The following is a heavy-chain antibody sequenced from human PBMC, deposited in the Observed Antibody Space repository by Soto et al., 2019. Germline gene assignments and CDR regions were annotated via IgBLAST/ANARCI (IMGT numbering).Heavy chain of an antibody. Sequence: VQLLESGGGLVQPGGSLRLSCAASGFTFSSYAMSWVRQAPGKGLEWVSAISGGGGSTYYADSVKGRFTISRDNSKNTLYLQVNSLRAEDTAVYYCAKPDISYGGLRYFDLWGRGTLVTVSS. CDR1: GFTFSSYA. CDR3: AKPDISYGGLRYFDL. V-gene: IGHV3-23*01. CDR2: ISGGGGST. D-gene: IGHD5-12*01. J-gene: IGHJ2*01.